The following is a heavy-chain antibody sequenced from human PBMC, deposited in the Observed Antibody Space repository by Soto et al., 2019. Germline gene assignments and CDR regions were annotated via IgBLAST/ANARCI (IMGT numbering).Heavy chain of an antibody. CDR1: GGSISSYY. CDR3: ARADSRITMVRGVHRSGMDV. J-gene: IGHJ6*02. Sequence: SETLSLTCTVSGGSISSYYWSWIRQPPGKGLEWIGYIYYSGSTNYNPSLKSRVTISVDTSKNQFSLKLSSVTAADTAVYYCARADSRITMVRGVHRSGMDVWGQGTTVTVSS. D-gene: IGHD3-10*01. V-gene: IGHV4-59*01. CDR2: IYYSGST.